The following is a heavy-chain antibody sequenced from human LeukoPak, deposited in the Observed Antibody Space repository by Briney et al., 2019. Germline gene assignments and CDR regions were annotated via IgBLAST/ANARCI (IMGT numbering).Heavy chain of an antibody. Sequence: SVKVSCKASGGTFSSYAISWVRQAPGQRLEWMGGIIPIFGTANYAQKFQGRVTITADESTSTAYMELSSLRSEDTAVYYCARGXDCSSTSCYTPPSRNXFXXWGQXXLVT. V-gene: IGHV1-69*13. D-gene: IGHD2-2*02. CDR3: ARGXDCSSTSCYTPPSRNXFXX. CDR2: IIPIFGTA. J-gene: IGHJ5*02. CDR1: GGTFSSYA.